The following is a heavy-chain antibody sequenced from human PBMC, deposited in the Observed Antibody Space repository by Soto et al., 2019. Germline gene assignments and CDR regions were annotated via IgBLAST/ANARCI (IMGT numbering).Heavy chain of an antibody. J-gene: IGHJ5*02. CDR2: IYYSGST. CDR3: ARLLAVRGSSWWFDP. CDR1: GGSISSSSYY. D-gene: IGHD3-10*01. Sequence: PSETLSLTCTVSGGSISSSSYYWGWIRQPPGKGLEWIGSIYYSGSTYYNPSLKSRVTISVDTSKNQFSLKLSSVTAADTAVYYCARLLAVRGSSWWFDPWGQGTLVTVSS. V-gene: IGHV4-39*01.